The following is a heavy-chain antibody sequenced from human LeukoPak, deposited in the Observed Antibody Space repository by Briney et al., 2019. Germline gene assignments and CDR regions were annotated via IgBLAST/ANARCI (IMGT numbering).Heavy chain of an antibody. D-gene: IGHD2-15*01. CDR1: GYTFTSYY. V-gene: IGHV1-46*01. J-gene: IGHJ4*02. Sequence: ASVKVSCKASGYTFTSYYMHWVRQAPGQGLEWMGIINPSGGSASYAQKFQGRVTMTRDMSTSTVYMELSSLRSEDTAVYYCAREGYCSGGSCYGFDYWGQGTLVTVSS. CDR3: AREGYCSGGSCYGFDY. CDR2: INPSGGSA.